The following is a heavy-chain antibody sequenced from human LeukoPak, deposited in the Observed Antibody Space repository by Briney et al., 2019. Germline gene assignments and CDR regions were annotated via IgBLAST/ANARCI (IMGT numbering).Heavy chain of an antibody. J-gene: IGHJ4*02. CDR3: ARGPYSSSYYFDY. V-gene: IGHV3-21*01. D-gene: IGHD6-6*01. Sequence: GGSLGLSCAASGFTSISFTRNCVPDAPEKGLEGVSSISSSSYIYYADSVKGRFNISRDNAKNSLYLQMNSLRGEDTAVYYCARGPYSSSYYFDYWGQGTLVTVSS. CDR1: GFTSISFT. CDR2: ISSSSYI.